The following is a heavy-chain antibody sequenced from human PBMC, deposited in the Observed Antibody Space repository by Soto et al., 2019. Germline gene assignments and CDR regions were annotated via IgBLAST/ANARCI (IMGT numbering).Heavy chain of an antibody. J-gene: IGHJ6*02. D-gene: IGHD6-25*01. Sequence: EVQLVESGGGLVQPGGSLRLSCAASGFTFSSYSMNWVRQAPGKGLEWVAYISSSSSTIYYADSVKGRFTISRDNAKNSLYLQMSSLRDEDTAVYYCARDPPWGSARYYYYYGMDVWGQGTTVTVSS. CDR1: GFTFSSYS. V-gene: IGHV3-48*02. CDR2: ISSSSSTI. CDR3: ARDPPWGSARYYYYYGMDV.